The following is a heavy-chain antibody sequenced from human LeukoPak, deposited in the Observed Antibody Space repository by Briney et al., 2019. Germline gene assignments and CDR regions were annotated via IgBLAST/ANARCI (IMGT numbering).Heavy chain of an antibody. V-gene: IGHV5-51*01. J-gene: IGHJ4*02. CDR3: ARQVMSGYDSPWGY. CDR2: NYTRDSDT. CDR1: GYGSTSDW. Sequence: GEALQISCKGSGYGSTSDWIGWVRHMPRKGLEWMGINYTRDSDTRYSPSFQGQVTISAGKSISTAYLQWSSPKASATAMYYCARQVMSGYDSPWGYWGQGTLVTVSS. D-gene: IGHD5-12*01.